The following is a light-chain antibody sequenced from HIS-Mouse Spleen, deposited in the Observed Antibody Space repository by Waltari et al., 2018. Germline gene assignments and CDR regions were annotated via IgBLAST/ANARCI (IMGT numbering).Light chain of an antibody. V-gene: IGLV3-21*03. J-gene: IGLJ2*01. CDR1: NIGSKS. CDR2: DDS. CDR3: QVWDSSSDHVV. Sequence: SYVLTQPPSVSVAPGKTARITCGGNNIGSKSVNWYQQKPGQAHVLVVYDDSDRPSGIPERFSGSNSGNTATLTISRVEAGDEADYYCQVWDSSSDHVVFGGGTKLTVL.